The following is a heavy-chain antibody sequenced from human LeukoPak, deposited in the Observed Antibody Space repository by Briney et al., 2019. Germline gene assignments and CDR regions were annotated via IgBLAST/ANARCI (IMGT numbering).Heavy chain of an antibody. CDR1: GFTFRNYW. J-gene: IGHJ6*02. CDR2: TKPDGSEK. V-gene: IGHV3-7*03. Sequence: GGSLRLSCAASGFTFRNYWMSWVRQAPGKGLEWVANTKPDGSEKNYVDSVKGRFTISRDNAKNSLYLQMNSLRAEDTALYYCAKDLDTMVRGLIIKPTYYYYGMDVWGQGTTVIVSS. D-gene: IGHD3-10*01. CDR3: AKDLDTMVRGLIIKPTYYYYGMDV.